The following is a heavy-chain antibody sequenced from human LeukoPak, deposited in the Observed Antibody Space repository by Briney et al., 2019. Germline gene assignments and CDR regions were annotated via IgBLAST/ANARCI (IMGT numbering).Heavy chain of an antibody. J-gene: IGHJ4*02. Sequence: GESLKISCAVSGFNFDDHGMSWVRQAPGKGLVWVSGINWNGGSRGHADSVKGRFTISRDNAKNSLYLQMNSLRAEDTALYYCARSVLGGYYSVLYFEYWGQGTLVTVPS. CDR2: INWNGGSR. CDR3: ARSVLGGYYSVLYFEY. D-gene: IGHD3-22*01. CDR1: GFNFDDHG. V-gene: IGHV3-20*04.